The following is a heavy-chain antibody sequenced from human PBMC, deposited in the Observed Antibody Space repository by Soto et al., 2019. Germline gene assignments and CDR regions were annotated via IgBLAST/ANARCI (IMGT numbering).Heavy chain of an antibody. V-gene: IGHV5-51*01. CDR1: GYTFTNYW. J-gene: IGHJ4*02. CDR3: PRPANTVADHFDL. Sequence: PGESLKSSWQVAGYTFTNYWICWGRQMPGKGLEWRGIIYPSDSDTRDSPSFQGQVTISADQSINAAYLQWDSLKASDPAIYYCPRPANTVADHFDLWGQGTPVTVSS. D-gene: IGHD4-17*01. CDR2: IYPSDSDT.